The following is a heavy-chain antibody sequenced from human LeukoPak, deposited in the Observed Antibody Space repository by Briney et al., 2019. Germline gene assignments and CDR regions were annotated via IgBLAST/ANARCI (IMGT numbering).Heavy chain of an antibody. Sequence: PGGSLRLSCAASGFTFDDYGMSWVRQAPGKGLEWVSGINWNGGSTGYADSVKGRFTISRDNAKNSLYLQMNSLRSEDTALYYCAKLSAGSENDYWGQGTLVTVSS. CDR1: GFTFDDYG. D-gene: IGHD3-10*01. V-gene: IGHV3-20*04. CDR2: INWNGGST. CDR3: AKLSAGSENDY. J-gene: IGHJ4*02.